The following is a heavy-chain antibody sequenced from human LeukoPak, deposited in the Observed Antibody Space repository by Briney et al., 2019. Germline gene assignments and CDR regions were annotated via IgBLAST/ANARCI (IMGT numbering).Heavy chain of an antibody. V-gene: IGHV4-34*01. D-gene: IGHD3-16*02. Sequence: SETLSLTCAVSGGSFSGYSWSWIRQPPGKGLEWIGEINHGGSTNYNPSLQSRVAISADTSRDQVSLNLSSVTAADTAVYYCARVLSYDYVWGGSRYYWYDPWGQGTLVIVSS. CDR1: GGSFSGYS. CDR3: ARVLSYDYVWGGSRYYWYDP. CDR2: INHGGST. J-gene: IGHJ5*02.